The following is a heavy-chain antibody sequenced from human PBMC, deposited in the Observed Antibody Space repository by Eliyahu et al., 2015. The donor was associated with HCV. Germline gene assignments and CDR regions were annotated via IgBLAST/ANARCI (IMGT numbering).Heavy chain of an antibody. CDR2: IAVRSGHT. Sequence: QMQLVQSGPAVXKPGTSVRVSCKASGFTFSYATIQWXRQARGQRLESIGWIAVRSGHTNYAQRLQERVAITWDMTTNTAYMDMGSLGSEDTAVYYCAAEGRDNLFDYWGQGTPVTVSS. CDR3: AAEGRDNLFDY. J-gene: IGHJ4*02. CDR1: GFTFSYAT. D-gene: IGHD3-10*01. V-gene: IGHV1-58*02.